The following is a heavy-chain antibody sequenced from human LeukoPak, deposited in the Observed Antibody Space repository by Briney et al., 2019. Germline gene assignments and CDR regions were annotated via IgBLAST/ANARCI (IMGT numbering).Heavy chain of an antibody. CDR1: GYSISSNYW. Sequence: SDTLSLTCSVSGYSISSNYWWGRIRQPPGQGLEWIGYISKSGGTYYNPSLKSRVTMSVDMSKNQFSLKLSSVTAVDTALYYCAKILHDFGDYIEDAFDIWGQGTMVTVSS. D-gene: IGHD4-17*01. CDR2: ISKSGGT. CDR3: AKILHDFGDYIEDAFDI. J-gene: IGHJ3*02. V-gene: IGHV4-28*01.